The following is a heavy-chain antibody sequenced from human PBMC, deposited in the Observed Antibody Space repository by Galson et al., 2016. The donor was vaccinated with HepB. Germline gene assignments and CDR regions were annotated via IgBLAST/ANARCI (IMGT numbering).Heavy chain of an antibody. D-gene: IGHD6-19*01. J-gene: IGHJ4*02. V-gene: IGHV3-11*04. Sequence: SLRLSCAASGFTFSDYYMSWIRQAPGKGLEWVSYISSSGSTIYYADSVKGRFTISRDNSENTLYVQMNSLRGEDTAVYYCASETQSSGLYYIDYWGQGTLVTVSS. CDR3: ASETQSSGLYYIDY. CDR1: GFTFSDYY. CDR2: ISSSGSTI.